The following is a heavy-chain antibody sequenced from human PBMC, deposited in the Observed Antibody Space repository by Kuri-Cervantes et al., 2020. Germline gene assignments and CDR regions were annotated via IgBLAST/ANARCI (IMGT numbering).Heavy chain of an antibody. CDR2: IYTSGST. J-gene: IGHJ4*01. CDR1: GGSISSYY. CDR3: AREPYYGSGSYYPFDY. D-gene: IGHD3-10*01. V-gene: IGHV4-4*07. Sequence: SETLSLTCTVYGGSISSYYWSWIRQPAGKGLEWIGRIYTSGSTNYNPSLKSRVTISVDKSKNQFSLKLSSVTAADTAVYYCAREPYYGSGSYYPFDYWGHGTLVTVSS.